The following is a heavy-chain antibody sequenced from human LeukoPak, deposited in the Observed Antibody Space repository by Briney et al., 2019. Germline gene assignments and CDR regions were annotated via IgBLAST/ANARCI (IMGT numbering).Heavy chain of an antibody. CDR2: IYSGGRT. CDR1: GFTVSDNY. V-gene: IGHV3-66*01. D-gene: IGHD3-10*01. CDR3: ARGENYYGSGSHCFDH. J-gene: IGHJ4*02. Sequence: GRSLRLSCAASGFTVSDNYMSWVRQAPGKGLEWVSVIYSGGRTLYADSVKGRFTISRDNSKNTLHLEMDSLRAEDTAVYYCARGENYYGSGSHCFDHWGQGTLVTVSS.